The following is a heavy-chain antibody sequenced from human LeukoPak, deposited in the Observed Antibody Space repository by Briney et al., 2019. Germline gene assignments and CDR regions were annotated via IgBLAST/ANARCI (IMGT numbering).Heavy chain of an antibody. J-gene: IGHJ4*02. CDR3: ARVGRGDHTWGSYSFDY. Sequence: SETLSLTCTVSSDSINNYKWSWIRQPPGKGLEWIGYISYTGSTKYNPSLKSRVTISVDTSNNQFSLKLSSVTTADTAVYYCARVGRGDHTWGSYSFDYWGQGNLVTVSS. CDR2: ISYTGST. D-gene: IGHD3-16*01. CDR1: SDSINNYK. V-gene: IGHV4-59*01.